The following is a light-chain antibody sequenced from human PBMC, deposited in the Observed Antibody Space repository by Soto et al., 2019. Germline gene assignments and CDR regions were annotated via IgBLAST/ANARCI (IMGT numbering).Light chain of an antibody. Sequence: DVQMTQSPSTLSASVGDTVTITCRASQSIAASLAWYQLKPGEAPKLLIYDVSNLESGVPSRFSGSGSGTEFSLTIRSLQPEDFATYYCQQAYSFPITFGQGTRLEIK. CDR2: DVS. V-gene: IGKV1-5*01. CDR3: QQAYSFPIT. J-gene: IGKJ5*01. CDR1: QSIAAS.